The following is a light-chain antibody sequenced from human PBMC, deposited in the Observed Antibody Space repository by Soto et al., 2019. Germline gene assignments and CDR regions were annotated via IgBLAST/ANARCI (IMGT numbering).Light chain of an antibody. J-gene: IGLJ1*01. Sequence: QSALTQPPSVSGSRGQSVTISCTGTSSDFNNYNRVSWYQRPPGTGPKLIIFEVNNRPSGVPDRFSGSKSGNTASLTISGTQAEDKGEYYCRLYTPDSPYVFAQGTKATVL. CDR2: EVN. V-gene: IGLV2-18*01. CDR3: RLYTPDSPYV. CDR1: SSDFNNYNR.